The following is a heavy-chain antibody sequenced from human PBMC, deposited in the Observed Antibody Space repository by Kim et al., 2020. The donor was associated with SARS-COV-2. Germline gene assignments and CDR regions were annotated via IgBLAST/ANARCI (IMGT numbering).Heavy chain of an antibody. V-gene: IGHV3-21*01. CDR3: ARDPRSRAAAGTVWFDP. CDR1: GFTFSSYS. J-gene: IGHJ5*02. Sequence: GGSLRLSCAASGFTFSSYSMNWVRQAPGKGLEWVSSISSSSSYIYYADSVKGRFTISRDNAKNSLYLQMNSLRAEDTAVYYCARDPRSRAAAGTVWFDPWGQGTLVTVSS. CDR2: ISSSSSYI. D-gene: IGHD6-13*01.